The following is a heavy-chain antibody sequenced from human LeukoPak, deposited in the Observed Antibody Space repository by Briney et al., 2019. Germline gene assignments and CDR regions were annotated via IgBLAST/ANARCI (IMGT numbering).Heavy chain of an antibody. V-gene: IGHV3-9*01. D-gene: IGHD2-15*01. CDR2: ISWNSGSI. J-gene: IGHJ5*02. Sequence: GRSLRLSCPASGFTFDDYAMHWVRQAPGKGLEWVSGISWNSGSIGYADSVTGRFTIPRDNAKNSLYLQMNSLRAEDTALYYRAKGVVAVDNWFDPWGQGTLVTVSS. CDR3: AKGVVAVDNWFDP. CDR1: GFTFDDYA.